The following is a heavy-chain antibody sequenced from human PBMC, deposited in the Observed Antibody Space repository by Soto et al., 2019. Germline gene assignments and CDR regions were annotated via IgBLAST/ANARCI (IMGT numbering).Heavy chain of an antibody. CDR2: IYYSGST. V-gene: IGHV4-59*01. CDR3: VGPCRVPRF. CDR1: GGSISSYY. Sequence: QVQLQESGPGLVKPSETLSLTCTVSGGSISSYYWRWIRQPPGKGLEWIGYIYYSGSTNYNPSLKSRVTRSLDTSKNQFSLKLVSVTAADTAVYYCVGPCRVPRFWGQGTLVTVSS. D-gene: IGHD2-15*01. J-gene: IGHJ4*02.